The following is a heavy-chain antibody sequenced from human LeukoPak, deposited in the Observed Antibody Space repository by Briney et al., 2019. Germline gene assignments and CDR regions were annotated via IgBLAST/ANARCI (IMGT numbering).Heavy chain of an antibody. D-gene: IGHD4-17*01. CDR3: ARDYADYVGYFFFDY. J-gene: IGHJ4*02. V-gene: IGHV3-23*01. CDR1: GFTFNNYA. CDR2: ISRGGNTT. Sequence: GESLTLSCAAYGFTFNNYAMNWVRQAPGKGLEWFAYISRGGNTTYYADPAKGRFTISRDNSQNTLNLQINSLRAEDTAVYYCARDYADYVGYFFFDYWGQGTLVTVSS.